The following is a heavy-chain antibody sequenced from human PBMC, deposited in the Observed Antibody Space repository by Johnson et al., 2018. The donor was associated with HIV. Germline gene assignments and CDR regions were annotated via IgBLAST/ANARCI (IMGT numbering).Heavy chain of an antibody. V-gene: IGHV3-30*18. Sequence: QVQLVESGGGLVQPGGSLRLSCAASGFIFRNYWMYWVRQAPGKGPEWVALISYDGSNAYYADSVKGRFTVSRDNSKNTLYLQMISLRAEDTAAYYCAKDREAWYISRWSPTDAFDIWGQGTMVTVSS. CDR2: ISYDGSNA. CDR1: GFIFRNYW. D-gene: IGHD6-13*01. J-gene: IGHJ3*02. CDR3: AKDREAWYISRWSPTDAFDI.